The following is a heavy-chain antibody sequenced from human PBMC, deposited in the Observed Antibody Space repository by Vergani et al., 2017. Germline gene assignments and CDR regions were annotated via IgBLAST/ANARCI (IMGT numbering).Heavy chain of an antibody. D-gene: IGHD1-7*01. CDR2: LSASDRRT. J-gene: IGHJ4*02. CDR1: GFTFIMHA. CDR3: AREGPQLETGTTLLPFFIDY. Sequence: EVQLLESGGDLVQPGGSLRLSCAASGFTFIMHAMSWVRQAPGKGLEWVSTLSASDRRTHYADSVKGRFTISRDNSKNTLYLQMNSLRAEDTAVYYCAREGPQLETGTTLLPFFIDYWGQGTLVTVSS. V-gene: IGHV3-23*01.